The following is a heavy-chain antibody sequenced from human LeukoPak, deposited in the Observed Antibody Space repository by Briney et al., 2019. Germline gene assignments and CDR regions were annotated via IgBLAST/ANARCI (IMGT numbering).Heavy chain of an antibody. D-gene: IGHD5-12*01. CDR2: IDPSDSYT. CDR3: ARRLYSGDEAYDY. V-gene: IGHV5-10-1*01. J-gene: IGHJ4*02. Sequence: AGESLKISCKGSGYIFTSYWINWVRQTPGKGPEWMGRIDPSDSYTKYSPSFQVHVTISADKSISTAYLQWSSLKASDTAMYYCARRLYSGDEAYDYWGQGTLVTVSS. CDR1: GYIFTSYW.